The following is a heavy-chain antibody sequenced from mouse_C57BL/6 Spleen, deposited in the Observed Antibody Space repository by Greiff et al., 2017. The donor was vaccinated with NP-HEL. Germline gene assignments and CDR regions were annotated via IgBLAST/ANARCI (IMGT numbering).Heavy chain of an antibody. CDR3: ARRYSNYYYAMDY. Sequence: LEESGAELVRPGASVKLSCKASGYTFTDYYINWVKQRPGQGLEWIARIYPGSGNTYYNEKFKGKATLTAEKSSSTAYMQLSSLTSEDSAVYFCARRYSNYYYAMDYWGQGTSVTVSS. D-gene: IGHD2-5*01. J-gene: IGHJ4*01. CDR1: GYTFTDYY. V-gene: IGHV1-76*01. CDR2: IYPGSGNT.